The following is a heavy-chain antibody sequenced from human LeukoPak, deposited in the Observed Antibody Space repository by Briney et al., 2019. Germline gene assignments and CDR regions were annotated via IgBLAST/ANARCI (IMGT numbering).Heavy chain of an antibody. V-gene: IGHV3-64D*09. D-gene: IGHD1-1*01. CDR2: ISSNGGSS. J-gene: IGHJ4*02. Sequence: PGGSLRLSCAASGFTVSSNYMSWVRQAPGKGLEYVSGISSNGGSSFYADSVKGRFTISRDNSKNTLYLQMSSLRAEDTAVYYCVKITSVTGGDCWGQGTRLTVPS. CDR3: VKITSVTGGDC. CDR1: GFTVSSNY.